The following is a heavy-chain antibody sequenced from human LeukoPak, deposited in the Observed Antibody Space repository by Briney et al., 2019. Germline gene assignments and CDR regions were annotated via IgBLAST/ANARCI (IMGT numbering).Heavy chain of an antibody. D-gene: IGHD3-10*01. CDR2: ISGSGGST. CDR1: GFTFSSYA. V-gene: IGHV3-23*01. J-gene: IGHJ4*02. CDR3: AKSLGELPPRADY. Sequence: TGGYLRLSCAASGFTFSSYAMSWVRQAPGKGLEWVSAISGSGGSTYYADSVKGRFTISRDNSKNTLYLQMNSLRAEDTAVYYCAKSLGELPPRADYWGQGTLVTVSS.